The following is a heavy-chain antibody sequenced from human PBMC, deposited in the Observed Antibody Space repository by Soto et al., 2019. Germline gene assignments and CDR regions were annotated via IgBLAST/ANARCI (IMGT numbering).Heavy chain of an antibody. CDR1: GYSISSGYY. D-gene: IGHD3-10*01. J-gene: IGHJ6*02. CDR2: IYHSGST. Sequence: PSETLSLTCAVSGYSISSGYYWGWIRQPPGKGLEWIGSIYHSGSTYYNPSLESRVTISVDTSKNQFSLKLSSVTAADTAVYYCARDPHPKSYYGSGSKHYYYYGMDVWGQGTTVTVSS. V-gene: IGHV4-38-2*02. CDR3: ARDPHPKSYYGSGSKHYYYYGMDV.